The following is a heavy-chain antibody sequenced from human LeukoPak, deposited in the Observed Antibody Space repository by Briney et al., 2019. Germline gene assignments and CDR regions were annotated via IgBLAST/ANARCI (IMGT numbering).Heavy chain of an antibody. D-gene: IGHD1-26*01. J-gene: IGHJ4*02. CDR3: ARGGPVGDFDY. V-gene: IGHV3-74*01. CDR1: GFSFSSYR. CDR2: INSDGSST. Sequence: GGSLRLSCAASGFSFSSYRMNWVRQAPGKGLVWVSRINSDGSSTIYADSVKGRFTISKDNAKNTVYLHMNSLRAEDTAVYYCARGGPVGDFDYWGQGTLVTVSS.